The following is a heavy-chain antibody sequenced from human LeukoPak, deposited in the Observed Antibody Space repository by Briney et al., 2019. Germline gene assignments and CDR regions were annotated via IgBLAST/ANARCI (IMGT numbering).Heavy chain of an antibody. D-gene: IGHD5-24*01. CDR2: IIPILGIA. Sequence: GASVKVSCKASGGTFSSYAITWVRQAPGQGLEWMGRIIPILGIANYAQKFQGRVTITADKSTSTAYMELSSLRSEDTAVYYCAREEMATYYFDYWGQGTLVTVSS. CDR1: GGTFSSYA. CDR3: AREEMATYYFDY. V-gene: IGHV1-69*04. J-gene: IGHJ4*02.